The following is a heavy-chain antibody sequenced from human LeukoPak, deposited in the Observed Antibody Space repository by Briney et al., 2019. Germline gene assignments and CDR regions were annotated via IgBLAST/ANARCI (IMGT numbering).Heavy chain of an antibody. CDR1: GVTLKEHA. J-gene: IGHJ4*02. CDR3: TKDVTAGGLDY. D-gene: IGHD6-13*01. Sequence: PGRSLRLSCTASGVTLKEHAMHWLRQAPGRGLEWVSGIYWNGGGEGYADSVKGRFTISRDNAKNSLYLQMNSLRPEDTALYYCTKDVTAGGLDYWGQGTLVTVSS. V-gene: IGHV3-9*01. CDR2: IYWNGGGE.